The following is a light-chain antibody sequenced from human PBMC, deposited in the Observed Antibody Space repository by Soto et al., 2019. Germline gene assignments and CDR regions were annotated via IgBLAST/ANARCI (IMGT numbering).Light chain of an antibody. CDR3: SSYTSITTVI. Sequence: QSALTQPASVSGSPGQSITISCTGTSSDVGGYNYVSWYQQHPGKAPKLMIYEVSNRPSGVSNRFSGSTSGNTASLTISGLQVEDEAEYYCSSYTSITTVIFGGGTKVTVL. J-gene: IGLJ2*01. CDR1: SSDVGGYNY. V-gene: IGLV2-14*01. CDR2: EVS.